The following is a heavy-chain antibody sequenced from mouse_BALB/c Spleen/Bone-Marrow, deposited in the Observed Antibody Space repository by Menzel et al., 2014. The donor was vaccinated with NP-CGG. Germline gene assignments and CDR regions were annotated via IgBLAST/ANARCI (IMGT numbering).Heavy chain of an antibody. CDR1: GYTFTSYW. J-gene: IGHJ2*01. CDR2: INPSTGYT. Sequence: QVQLQQPGAEPAKPGASVKMSCKASGYTFTSYWMHWVKQRPGQGLEWIGYINPSTGYTEYNQKFKDKATLTADKSSSTACMQLSSLTSEDYAVYFCALGSSYRYYLDDWGQGTTLTVSS. D-gene: IGHD1-1*01. V-gene: IGHV1-7*01. CDR3: ALGSSYRYYLDD.